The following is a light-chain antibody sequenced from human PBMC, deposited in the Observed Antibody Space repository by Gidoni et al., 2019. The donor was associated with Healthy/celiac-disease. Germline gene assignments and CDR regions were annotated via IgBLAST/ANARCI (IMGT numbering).Light chain of an antibody. CDR1: QSISSW. CDR2: KAS. J-gene: IGKJ1*01. Sequence: DIQMTQSPSTLSASVGDRVTITCRASQSISSWLAWYQQKPGKAPKLLIYKASSLESGVPSRFSGSGSGTEFTLTISRLQPDDFATYYCQQYNSYSAFGQXTKVEIK. V-gene: IGKV1-5*03. CDR3: QQYNSYSA.